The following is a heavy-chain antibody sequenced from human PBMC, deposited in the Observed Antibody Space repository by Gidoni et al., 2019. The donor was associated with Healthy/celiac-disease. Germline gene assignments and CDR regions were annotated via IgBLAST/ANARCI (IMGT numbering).Heavy chain of an antibody. CDR3: ARDHCSSTSCYYSYYYGMDV. V-gene: IGHV3-21*01. D-gene: IGHD2-2*01. Sequence: EVQLVESGGGLVKPGGSLRLSCAASGFTFRSSSMNWVRQAPGKGLEWVSSISSSSSYIYYADSVKGRFTISRDNAKNSLYLQMNSLRAEDTAVYYCARDHCSSTSCYYSYYYGMDVWGQGTTVTVSS. J-gene: IGHJ6*02. CDR1: GFTFRSSS. CDR2: ISSSSSYI.